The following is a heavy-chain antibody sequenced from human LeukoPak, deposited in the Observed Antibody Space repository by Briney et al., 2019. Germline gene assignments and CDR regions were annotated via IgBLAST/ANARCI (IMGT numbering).Heavy chain of an antibody. CDR1: GGSISSYY. CDR2: IYTSGST. J-gene: IGHJ5*02. D-gene: IGHD3-3*01. Sequence: SETLSLTCTVSGGSISSYYWSWIRQPAGKGLEWIGRIYTSGSTNYNPSLKSRVTMSVDTSKNQFSLKLSSVTAADTAVYYGARASGYDFWSGYHWFDPWGQGTLVTVSS. CDR3: ARASGYDFWSGYHWFDP. V-gene: IGHV4-4*07.